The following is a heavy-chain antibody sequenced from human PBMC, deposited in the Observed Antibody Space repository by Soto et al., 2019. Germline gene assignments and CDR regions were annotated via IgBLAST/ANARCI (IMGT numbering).Heavy chain of an antibody. CDR3: ARGGYGDY. Sequence: QVHLEQSGAEVKKPGASVKVSCQASGYAFTTYGITWVRQAPGQGLEWMGWISAHNGNTNYAQKLQGKVTVTRDTSTSTAYMELRSLRSDDTAVYYCARGGYGDYWGQGALVTVSS. CDR1: GYAFTTYG. V-gene: IGHV1-18*01. D-gene: IGHD1-1*01. J-gene: IGHJ4*02. CDR2: ISAHNGNT.